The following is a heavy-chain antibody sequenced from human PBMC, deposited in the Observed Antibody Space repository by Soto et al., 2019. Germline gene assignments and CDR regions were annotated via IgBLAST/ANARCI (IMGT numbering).Heavy chain of an antibody. CDR1: VYGITSDY. V-gene: IGHV1-46*01. CDR3: ARDRSMVRGVIITRRNWFDP. Sequence: VSVKVARKASVYGITSDYRHRLRQAPGQGREWMGIINPSRGSTSYAQKFQSRVTMTRDTSTSTVYMELSSLRSEDTAVYYCARDRSMVRGVIITRRNWFDPWGQGTLVTVSS. J-gene: IGHJ5*02. CDR2: INPSRGST. D-gene: IGHD3-10*01.